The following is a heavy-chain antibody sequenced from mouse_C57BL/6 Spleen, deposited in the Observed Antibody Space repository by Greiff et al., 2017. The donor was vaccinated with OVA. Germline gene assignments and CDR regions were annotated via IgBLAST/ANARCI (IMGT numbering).Heavy chain of an antibody. D-gene: IGHD2-4*01. V-gene: IGHV1-81*01. J-gene: IGHJ4*01. CDR1: GYTFTSYG. CDR2: IYPRSGNT. CDR3: AGLNYAMDY. Sequence: VKLMESGAELARPGASVKLSCKASGYTFTSYGISWVKQRTGQGLEWIGEIYPRSGNTYYNEKFKGKATLTADKSSSTAYMELRSLTSEDSAVYFCAGLNYAMDYWGQGTSVTVSS.